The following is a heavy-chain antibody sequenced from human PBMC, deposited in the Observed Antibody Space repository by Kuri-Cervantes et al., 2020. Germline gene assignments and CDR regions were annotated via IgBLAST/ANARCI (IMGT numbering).Heavy chain of an antibody. CDR2: INPNSGGT. CDR1: GYTFTSYD. J-gene: IGHJ2*01. CDR3: ARTYDYGEGWYWYFDL. D-gene: IGHD4-17*01. Sequence: ASVKVSCKASGYTFTSYDISWVRQAPGQGLEWMGWINPNSGGTSFAQRFQGRVTMTRDTSINTAFMELSSLISDDTAVYYCARTYDYGEGWYWYFDLWGRGTLVTVSS. V-gene: IGHV1-2*02.